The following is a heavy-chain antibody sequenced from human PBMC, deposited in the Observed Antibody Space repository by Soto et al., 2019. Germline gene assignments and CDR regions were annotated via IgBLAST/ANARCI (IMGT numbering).Heavy chain of an antibody. D-gene: IGHD6-13*01. CDR1: CCPLQHLY. Sequence: SEIPDLLLTVSCCPLQHLYQSWVPPPPGKGMEWIGYIYYSGSTNYNPSLKSRVTISVDTSKNQFSLKLSSVTAADTGVYYFARAKTGYSSSWLAYYFDYWGQGTLVTVS. V-gene: IGHV4-59*01. CDR3: ARAKTGYSSSWLAYYFDY. J-gene: IGHJ4*02. CDR2: IYYSGST.